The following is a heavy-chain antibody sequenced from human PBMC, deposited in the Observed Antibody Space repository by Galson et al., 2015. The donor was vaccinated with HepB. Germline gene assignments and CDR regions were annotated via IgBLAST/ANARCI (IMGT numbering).Heavy chain of an antibody. CDR1: GFTFSSYA. CDR2: IRSKAYNYAT. CDR3: IRLNGD. J-gene: IGHJ4*02. D-gene: IGHD7-27*01. V-gene: IGHV3-73*01. Sequence: SLRLSCAASGFTFSSYAMHWVRQASGKGLEWIGRIRSKAYNYATAYAASVNGRFTISRDDSKNTAYLQMNSLKTEDTAVYYCIRLNGDWGQGTLVTVSS.